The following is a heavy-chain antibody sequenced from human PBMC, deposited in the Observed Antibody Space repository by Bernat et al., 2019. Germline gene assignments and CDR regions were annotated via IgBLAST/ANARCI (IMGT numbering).Heavy chain of an antibody. D-gene: IGHD2-2*01. CDR2: IKQDGSEK. J-gene: IGHJ3*02. V-gene: IGHV3-7*03. Sequence: EVQLVESGGGLVQPGGSLRLSCAASGFTFSSYWMSWVRQAPGKGLEWVANIKQDGSEKNYVDYVKGRFTISRDNAKNSLYLQMNSLRAEDTAVYYCARVSGIVVPWAAFDIWGEGTMVTVSS. CDR1: GFTFSSYW. CDR3: ARVSGIVVPWAAFDI.